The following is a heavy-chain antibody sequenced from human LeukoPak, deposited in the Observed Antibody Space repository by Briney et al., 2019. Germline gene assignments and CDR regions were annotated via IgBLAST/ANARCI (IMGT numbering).Heavy chain of an antibody. V-gene: IGHV3-21*06. CDR1: GYSFTSYY. J-gene: IGHJ4*02. Sequence: GASVRVSCKASGYSFTSYYIHGVRQAPGKGLEWASSITSTGSYIYYADLVKGRFTVSRDNAKNSLYLQMNSLRAEDTAVYYCARDHFGGDFDYWGQGTLVTVSS. CDR2: ITSTGSYI. CDR3: ARDHFGGDFDY. D-gene: IGHD3-10*01.